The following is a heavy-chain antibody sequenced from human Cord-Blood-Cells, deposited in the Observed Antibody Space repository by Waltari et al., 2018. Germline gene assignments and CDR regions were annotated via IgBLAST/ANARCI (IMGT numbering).Heavy chain of an antibody. CDR1: GGSISSGASY. V-gene: IGHV4-30-4*01. D-gene: IGHD4-17*01. J-gene: IGHJ4*02. CDR2: IYYSGST. CDR3: AKGGRYGDYGFDY. Sequence: QVQLQESGPGLVKHSQTLSLTCTVSGGSISSGASYWRWIRQPPGKGLEWIGYIYYSGSTYYNPSLKSRVTISVDTSKNQFSLKLSSVTAADTAVYYCAKGGRYGDYGFDYWGQGTLVTVSS.